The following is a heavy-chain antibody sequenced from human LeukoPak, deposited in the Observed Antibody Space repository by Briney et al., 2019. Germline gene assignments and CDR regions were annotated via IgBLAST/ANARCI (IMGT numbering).Heavy chain of an antibody. Sequence: PGGSLRLSCAASGFTFSSYWMTWVRHAPGEGLECVANIKQDGSEKYYVDSVKGRFTISRDNAKNSLYLQMNSLRDEDTAVYYCARHAVPGYSSGWYTAWGQGTLVTVSS. D-gene: IGHD6-19*01. CDR2: IKQDGSEK. V-gene: IGHV3-7*01. CDR1: GFTFSSYW. J-gene: IGHJ4*02. CDR3: ARHAVPGYSSGWYTA.